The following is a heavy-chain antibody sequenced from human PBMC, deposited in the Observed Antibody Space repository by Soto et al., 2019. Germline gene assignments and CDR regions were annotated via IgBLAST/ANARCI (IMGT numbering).Heavy chain of an antibody. CDR3: ARTLNPDIVVVVAAQAGMDV. J-gene: IGHJ6*02. CDR1: GYSFITYY. D-gene: IGHD2-15*01. Sequence: VASVKVSCKASGYSFITYYLHWVRQAPGQGLEWMGAIDPSGGSTSYAQKFQGRVTMTTDTYTNTVYMELSSLRSEDTAVYYCARTLNPDIVVVVAAQAGMDVWG. CDR2: IDPSGGST. V-gene: IGHV1-46*01.